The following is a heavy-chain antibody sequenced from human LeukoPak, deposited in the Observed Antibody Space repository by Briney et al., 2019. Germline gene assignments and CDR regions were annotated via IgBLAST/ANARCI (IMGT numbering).Heavy chain of an antibody. CDR3: ARGNAGARSGWYQGYYFDY. CDR1: GFTFSSYE. Sequence: GGSLRLSCAASGFTFSSYEMNWVRQAPGKGLEWVSYISSSGSTRYYADSVKGRFTISRDNAKNSLYLQMNSLRAEDTAVYYCARGNAGARSGWYQGYYFDYWGQGTLVTVSS. V-gene: IGHV3-48*03. J-gene: IGHJ4*02. D-gene: IGHD6-19*01. CDR2: ISSSGSTR.